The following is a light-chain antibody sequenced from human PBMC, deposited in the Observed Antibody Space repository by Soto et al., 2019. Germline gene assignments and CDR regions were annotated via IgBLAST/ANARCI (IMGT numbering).Light chain of an antibody. V-gene: IGLV2-11*01. CDR1: SSDVGDYNY. J-gene: IGLJ3*02. CDR3: CSFAGSYTVWV. Sequence: QSALTQPRSVSGSPGQSVTISCTGTSSDVGDYNYVSWYQQYPGKAPKLVIYDVSKRPSGVPDRFSGSKSGNTASLTISGLPAEDEADYYCCSFAGSYTVWVFGGGTKLTVL. CDR2: DVS.